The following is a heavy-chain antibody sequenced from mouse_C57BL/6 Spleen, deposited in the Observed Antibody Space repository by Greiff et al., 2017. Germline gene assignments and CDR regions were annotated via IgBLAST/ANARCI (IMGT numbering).Heavy chain of an antibody. CDR1: GFTFSDYY. CDR2: INYDGSST. CDR3: ARDGGRYYDYPYWYFDV. V-gene: IGHV5-16*01. J-gene: IGHJ1*03. Sequence: EVKLVESEGGLVQPGSSMKLSCTASGFTFSDYYMAWVRQVPEKGLEWVANINYDGSSTYYLDSLKSRFIISRDNAKNILYLQMSSLKSEDTATYYCARDGGRYYDYPYWYFDVWGTGTTVTVSS. D-gene: IGHD2-4*01.